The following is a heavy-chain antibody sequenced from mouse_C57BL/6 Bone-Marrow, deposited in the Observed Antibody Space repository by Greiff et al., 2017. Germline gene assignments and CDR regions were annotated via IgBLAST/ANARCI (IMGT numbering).Heavy chain of an antibody. Sequence: EVKLVESGGGLVKPGGSLKLSCAASGFTFSDYGMHWVRQAPGQGLKWVAYISSGSSTIYYTDTVKGRFTIPRTNAKKPIFLQMASLRSEDQAVYYGARGVYAYEGAWFAYWGQGTLVTVSA. CDR2: ISSGSSTI. CDR3: ARGVYAYEGAWFAY. J-gene: IGHJ3*01. V-gene: IGHV5-17*01. CDR1: GFTFSDYG. D-gene: IGHD2-2*01.